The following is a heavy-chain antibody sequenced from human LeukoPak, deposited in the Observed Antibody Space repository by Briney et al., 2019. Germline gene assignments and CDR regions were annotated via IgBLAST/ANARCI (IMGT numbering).Heavy chain of an antibody. V-gene: IGHV1-2*02. CDR1: GYTFTGYY. J-gene: IGHJ5*02. Sequence: ASXKVSCKASGYTFTGYYMHWVRQAPGQGREWMGWINPNSGGTNYAKKFQGRVTMTRDTDIRKAYMELSRLRSDDTAVYYCARELSITGTTSWFDPWGQGTLVTVSS. CDR3: ARELSITGTTSWFDP. CDR2: INPNSGGT. D-gene: IGHD1-7*01.